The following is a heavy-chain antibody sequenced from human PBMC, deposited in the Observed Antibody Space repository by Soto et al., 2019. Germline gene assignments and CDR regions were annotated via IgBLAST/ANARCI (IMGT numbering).Heavy chain of an antibody. D-gene: IGHD5-18*01. CDR2: IIPILGIA. V-gene: IGHV1-69*02. CDR1: GGTFSSYT. J-gene: IGHJ4*02. CDR3: ARRFSYGYPPSYYFDY. Sequence: SVNVSCKASGGTFSSYTISWVRQAPGQGLEWMGRIIPILGIANYAQKFQGRVTITADKSTSTAYMELSSLRSEDTAVYYCARRFSYGYPPSYYFDYWGQGTLVTVSS.